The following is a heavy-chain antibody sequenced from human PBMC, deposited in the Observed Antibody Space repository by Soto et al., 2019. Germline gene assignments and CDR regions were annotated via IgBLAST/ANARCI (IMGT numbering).Heavy chain of an antibody. CDR1: GGSISSSSYY. Sequence: PSETLSLTCTVSGGSISSSSYYWGWIRQPPGKGLEWIGSIYYSGSTYYNPSLKSRVTISVDTSKNQFSLKLSSVTAADTAVYYCARHRIQLWTLDYWGQGTLVTVSS. CDR2: IYYSGST. D-gene: IGHD5-18*01. J-gene: IGHJ4*02. V-gene: IGHV4-39*01. CDR3: ARHRIQLWTLDY.